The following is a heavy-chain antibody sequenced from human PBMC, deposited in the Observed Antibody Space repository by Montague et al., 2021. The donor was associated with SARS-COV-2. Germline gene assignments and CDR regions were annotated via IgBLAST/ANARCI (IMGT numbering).Heavy chain of an antibody. CDR3: AGSPPGIAAAGTVGAFDI. D-gene: IGHD6-13*01. J-gene: IGHJ3*02. V-gene: IGHV4-39*01. CDR1: GGSISSSSYY. CDR2: IDYSGST. Sequence: SETLSLTCTVSGGSISSSSYYWGWIRQPPGKGLVWNGSIDYSGSTYYXXXLKSRVTITVDTSKNQFSLKLSSVTAADTAVYYCAGSPPGIAAAGTVGAFDIWGQGTMVTVSS.